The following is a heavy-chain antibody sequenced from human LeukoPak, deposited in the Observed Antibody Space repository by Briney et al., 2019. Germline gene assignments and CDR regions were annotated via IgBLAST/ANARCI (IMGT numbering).Heavy chain of an antibody. Sequence: QPGGSLRLSCAASGFTFSSYGMHWVRQAPGKGLEWVAVISYDGSNKYYADSVKGRFTISRDNSKNTLYLQMNSLRAEDTAVYYCAKDDYYGSSGDYWGQGTLVTVSS. D-gene: IGHD3-10*01. CDR2: ISYDGSNK. CDR3: AKDDYYGSSGDY. V-gene: IGHV3-30*18. CDR1: GFTFSSYG. J-gene: IGHJ4*02.